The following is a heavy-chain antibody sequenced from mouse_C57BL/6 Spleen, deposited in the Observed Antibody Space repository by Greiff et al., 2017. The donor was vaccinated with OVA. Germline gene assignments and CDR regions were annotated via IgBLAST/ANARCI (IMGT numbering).Heavy chain of an antibody. D-gene: IGHD2-5*01. Sequence: VMLVESGPGLVAPSQSLSITCTVSGFSLTSYGVHWVRQPPGKGLEWLVVLWSDGSTTYNSALKSRLSISKDNSKSQVFLKMNSRQTDDTAMYYCARDSNYEWGAMDYWGQGTSVTVSS. CDR2: LWSDGST. CDR1: GFSLTSYG. CDR3: ARDSNYEWGAMDY. V-gene: IGHV2-6*03. J-gene: IGHJ4*01.